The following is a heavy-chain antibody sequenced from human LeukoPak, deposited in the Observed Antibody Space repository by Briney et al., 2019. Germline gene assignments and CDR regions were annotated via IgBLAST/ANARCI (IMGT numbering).Heavy chain of an antibody. J-gene: IGHJ6*02. V-gene: IGHV4-61*02. CDR2: IYTSGST. Sequence: PSETLSLTCTVSGVSISSSSYYWGWIRQPAGTGLEWIERIYTSGSTNYNPSLNRRVTISIHTSKNQCALSLSSVTAADTAVYYCARVSPSGVWDVWGQGTTVTVSS. CDR3: ARVSPSGVWDV. D-gene: IGHD3-10*01. CDR1: GVSISSSSYY.